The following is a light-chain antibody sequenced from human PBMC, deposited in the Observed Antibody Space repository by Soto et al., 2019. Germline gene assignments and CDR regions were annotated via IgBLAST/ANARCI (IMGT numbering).Light chain of an antibody. CDR1: QSVSTN. V-gene: IGKV3-15*01. CDR2: GAS. CDR3: QQRSNWPPSYT. Sequence: EIVMTQSPASLSVPPGERATLSCRASQSVSTNFAWYLQKPGQAPRLLIYGASTRATAVPARFTASGSGTELTLTISSVEPEDFAVYYCQQRSNWPPSYTFGQGTKVDIK. J-gene: IGKJ2*01.